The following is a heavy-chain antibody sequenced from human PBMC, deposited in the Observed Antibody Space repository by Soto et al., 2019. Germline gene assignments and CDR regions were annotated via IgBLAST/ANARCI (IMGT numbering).Heavy chain of an antibody. D-gene: IGHD3-9*01. J-gene: IGHJ6*02. CDR2: IFIGGTT. V-gene: IGHV3-53*01. CDR1: GFTVSSSQ. Sequence: GGSLRLSCAASGFTVSSSQMTWVRQAPGKALEWVSVIFIGGTTQYAVSVNGRFTISRDYSKNTVDLQMNSLRADDTAVYYCAKVIVRYFDWLLHTYYYYGMDVWGQGTTVTVSS. CDR3: AKVIVRYFDWLLHTYYYYGMDV.